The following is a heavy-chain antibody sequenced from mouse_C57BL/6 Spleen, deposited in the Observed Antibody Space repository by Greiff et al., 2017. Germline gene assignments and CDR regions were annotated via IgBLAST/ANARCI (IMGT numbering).Heavy chain of an antibody. Sequence: QVQLQQPGAELVKPGASVKLSCKASGYTFTSYWMHWVKQRPGQGLEWIGMIHPNSGSTNYNEKFKSKATLTVDKSSSTAYMQLSSRTSEDSAVYYWARGGSYSNYVEYYIDYWGQGTTLTVSS. CDR1: GYTFTSYW. CDR3: ARGGSYSNYVEYYIDY. CDR2: IHPNSGST. D-gene: IGHD2-5*01. V-gene: IGHV1-64*01. J-gene: IGHJ2*01.